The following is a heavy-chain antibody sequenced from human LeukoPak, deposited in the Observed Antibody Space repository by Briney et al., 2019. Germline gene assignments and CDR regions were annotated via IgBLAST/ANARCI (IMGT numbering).Heavy chain of an antibody. V-gene: IGHV3-74*01. CDR1: GFTFSFYW. Sequence: PGGSLRLSCAASGFTFSFYWMHWVRQAPGKGLVWVSRINSDGSSTTYADSVKGRFTVSRDNAKNTLYLQMNSLRVEDAAVYYCARGAHSGSYYFEYWGQGTLVPVSS. CDR3: ARGAHSGSYYFEY. D-gene: IGHD1-26*01. J-gene: IGHJ4*02. CDR2: INSDGSST.